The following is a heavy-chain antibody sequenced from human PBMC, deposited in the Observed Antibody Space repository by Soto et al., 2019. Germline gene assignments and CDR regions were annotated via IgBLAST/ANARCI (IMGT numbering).Heavy chain of an antibody. J-gene: IGHJ6*02. D-gene: IGHD2-2*01. CDR1: GYTFTSYA. V-gene: IGHV1-3*01. CDR3: ARGGRDCSSTSCYGGYYYYGMDV. Sequence: QVQLVQSGAEVKKPGASVKVSCKASGYTFTSYAMHWVRQAPGQRLEWMGWINAGNGNTKYSQKFQGRVTITRDTSASTAYMELSSLRSEDTALYYCARGGRDCSSTSCYGGYYYYGMDVWGQGTTVTVSS. CDR2: INAGNGNT.